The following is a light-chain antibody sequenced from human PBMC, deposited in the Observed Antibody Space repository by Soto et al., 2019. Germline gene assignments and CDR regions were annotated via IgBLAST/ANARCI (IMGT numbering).Light chain of an antibody. Sequence: QLVLTQPPSVSGAPGQRVTISCTGSSSNIGAGYDVHWYQQLPGTAPKLLIYGNSNRPSGVPDRFSGSKSGTSAFLAITGLQAEDEADYYCQSYDSSLSGSMVFGTGTKLTVL. CDR2: GNS. CDR1: SSNIGAGYD. J-gene: IGLJ1*01. V-gene: IGLV1-40*01. CDR3: QSYDSSLSGSMV.